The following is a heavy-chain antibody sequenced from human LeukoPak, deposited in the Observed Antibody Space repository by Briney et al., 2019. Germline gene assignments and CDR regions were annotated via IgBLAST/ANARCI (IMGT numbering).Heavy chain of an antibody. CDR1: GYTFTGYY. D-gene: IGHD2-2*03. Sequence: ASVKVSCKASGYTFTGYYMHWVRQAPGQGLEWMGWINPNSGGINYAQKFQGRVTMTRDTSISTAYMELSRLRSDDTAVYYCARDPLDIVVVPAAIGWFDPWGQGTLVTVSS. J-gene: IGHJ5*02. V-gene: IGHV1-2*02. CDR3: ARDPLDIVVVPAAIGWFDP. CDR2: INPNSGGI.